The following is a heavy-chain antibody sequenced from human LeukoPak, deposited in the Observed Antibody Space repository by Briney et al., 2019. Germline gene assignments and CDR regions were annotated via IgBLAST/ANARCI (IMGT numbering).Heavy chain of an antibody. CDR1: GFTFSSYG. CDR2: ISYDGSNK. J-gene: IGHJ4*02. Sequence: GGSLRLSCAASGFTFSSYGMHWVRQAPGKGLEWVAVISYDGSNKYYADSVKGRFTISRDNSKNTLYLQMNSLRAEDTAVYYCASGYYYGSGSFYYWGQGTLVTVSS. V-gene: IGHV3-30*03. CDR3: ASGYYYGSGSFYY. D-gene: IGHD3-10*01.